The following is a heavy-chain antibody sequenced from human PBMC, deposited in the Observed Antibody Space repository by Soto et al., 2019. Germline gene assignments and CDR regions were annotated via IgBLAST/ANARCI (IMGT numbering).Heavy chain of an antibody. CDR1: ESTVGNNY. D-gene: IGHD2-8*01. CDR3: ATFSVGRAGTSTKSFDY. CDR2: IYSGGGT. Sequence: PGGSLRLSCAASESTVGNNYMSWVRQAPGKGLEWVSLIYSGGGTNYADAVKGRFTISRDNSRNTLYLQMDSLRADDSAVYYCATFSVGRAGTSTKSFDYCGQGTLVTV. V-gene: IGHV3-53*01. J-gene: IGHJ4*02.